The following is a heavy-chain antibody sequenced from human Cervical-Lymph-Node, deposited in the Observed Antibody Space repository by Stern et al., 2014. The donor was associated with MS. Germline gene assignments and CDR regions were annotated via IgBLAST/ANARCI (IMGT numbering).Heavy chain of an antibody. V-gene: IGHV1-8*01. CDR2: MNPNNANT. Sequence: QLAQSGSQVRKPGASVKVCQASGYTFISYDIFWVRQATGQGLEWMGWMNPNNANTGHAQKFQGRVTMTRNISISTAYLELSSLESDGPAVYGYGLDAWGQGTAVIVSS. CDR1: GYTFISYD. CDR3: GLDA. J-gene: IGHJ6*02.